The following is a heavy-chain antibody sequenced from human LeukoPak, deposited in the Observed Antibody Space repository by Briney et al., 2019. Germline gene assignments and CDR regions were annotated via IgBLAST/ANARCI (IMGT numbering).Heavy chain of an antibody. CDR1: GGSISSSNW. CDR3: ARGRIAARRSYYYYGMDV. D-gene: IGHD6-6*01. V-gene: IGHV4-4*02. J-gene: IGHJ6*02. Sequence: PSETLSLTCAVSGGSISSSNWWSWVRQPPGKGLEWIGEIYHSGSTNYNPSLKSRVTISVDKSKNQFSLKLSSVTAADTAVYYCARGRIAARRSYYYYGMDVWGQGTTVTVSS. CDR2: IYHSGST.